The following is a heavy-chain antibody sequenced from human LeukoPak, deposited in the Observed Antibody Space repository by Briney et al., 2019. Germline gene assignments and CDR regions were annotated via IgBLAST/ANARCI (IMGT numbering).Heavy chain of an antibody. J-gene: IGHJ6*02. CDR2: INHSGST. CDR1: GGSFSGYY. V-gene: IGHV4-34*01. CDR3: ARVVDYYYYGMDV. Sequence: PSETLSLTCAVYGGSFSGYYWSWICQPPGKGLEWIGEINHSGSTNYNPSLKSRVTISVDTSKNQFSLKLSSVTAADTAVYYCARVVDYYYYGMDVWGQGTTVTVSS.